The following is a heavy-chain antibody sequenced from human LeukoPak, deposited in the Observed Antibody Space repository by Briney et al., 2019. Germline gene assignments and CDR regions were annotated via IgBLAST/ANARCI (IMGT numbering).Heavy chain of an antibody. CDR3: ARHLVGATNWFDP. CDR1: GGSISSYY. Sequence: SETLSLTCTVSGGSISSYYWSWIRQPPGKGLEWIGYIYYSGSTNYNPSLKSRVTISVDTSKNQFSLKLSSVTAADTAVYYCARHLVGATNWFDPWGQGTLVTVSS. J-gene: IGHJ5*02. D-gene: IGHD1-26*01. V-gene: IGHV4-59*01. CDR2: IYYSGST.